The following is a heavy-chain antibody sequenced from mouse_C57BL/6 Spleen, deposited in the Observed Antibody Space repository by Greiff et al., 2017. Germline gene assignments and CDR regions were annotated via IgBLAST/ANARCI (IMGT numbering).Heavy chain of an antibody. CDR2: IDPETGGT. V-gene: IGHV1-15*01. D-gene: IGHD5-1-1*01. CDR1: GYTFTDYE. J-gene: IGHJ4*01. Sequence: QVQLQQSGAELVRPGASVTLSCKASGYTFTDYEMHWVKQTPVHGLEWIGAIDPETGGTAYNQKFKGKAILTADKSSSTAYMELRSLTSEDSAVYYCKRDLYLYAMDYWGQGTSVTVSS. CDR3: KRDLYLYAMDY.